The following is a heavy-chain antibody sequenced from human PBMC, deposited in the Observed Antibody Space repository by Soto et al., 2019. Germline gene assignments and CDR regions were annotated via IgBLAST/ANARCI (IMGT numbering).Heavy chain of an antibody. CDR3: ARDRRPITIFGVVRNWFDP. J-gene: IGHJ5*02. V-gene: IGHV3-7*01. CDR2: IKQDGSEK. Sequence: GGSLRLSCAASGFTFSSYWMSWVRQAPGKGLEWVANIKQDGSEKYYVDSVKGRFTISRDNAKNSLYLQMNSLRAEDTAVYYCARDRRPITIFGVVRNWFDPWGQGTLVTVSS. CDR1: GFTFSSYW. D-gene: IGHD3-3*01.